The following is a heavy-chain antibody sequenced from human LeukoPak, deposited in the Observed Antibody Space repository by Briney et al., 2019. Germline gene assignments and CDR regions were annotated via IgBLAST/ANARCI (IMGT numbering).Heavy chain of an antibody. CDR2: IYPGGSET. Sequence: GESLRISCKASSYNFRNYWIGWVRQMPGKGLEWMGIIYPGGSETQYMPSFEGQVTISVDESTSTVYLQWSTLKASDTAMYCCARRNYYDVWFDPWGQGTLVTVSS. V-gene: IGHV5-51*01. J-gene: IGHJ5*02. D-gene: IGHD3-16*01. CDR3: ARRNYYDVWFDP. CDR1: SYNFRNYW.